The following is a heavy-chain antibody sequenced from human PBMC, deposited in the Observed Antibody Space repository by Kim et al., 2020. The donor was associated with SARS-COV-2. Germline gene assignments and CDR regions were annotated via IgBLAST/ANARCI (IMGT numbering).Heavy chain of an antibody. J-gene: IGHJ4*02. CDR3: ARAMSVAVAGTDY. CDR2: INHSGST. D-gene: IGHD6-19*01. V-gene: IGHV4-34*01. Sequence: SETLSLTCAVYGGSFSGYYWSWIRQPPGKGLEWIGEINHSGSTNYNPSLKSRVTISVDTSKNQFSLKLSSVTAADTAVYYCARAMSVAVAGTDYWGQGTLVTFSS. CDR1: GGSFSGYY.